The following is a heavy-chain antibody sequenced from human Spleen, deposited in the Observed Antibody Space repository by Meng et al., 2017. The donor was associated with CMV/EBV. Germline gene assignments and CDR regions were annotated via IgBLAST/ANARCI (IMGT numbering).Heavy chain of an antibody. V-gene: IGHV1-2*02. D-gene: IGHD5-18*01. Sequence: ASVKVSCKASGYSPSSFGFSWVRQGPGQGLEWMGWISPNRGATNYAQRFQGRVAMTRDTSITTVYMELSSLRSDDTAVYYCARDRDAAMASFYYYGIDLWGQGTTVTVSS. J-gene: IGHJ6*02. CDR2: ISPNRGAT. CDR1: GYSPSSFG. CDR3: ARDRDAAMASFYYYGIDL.